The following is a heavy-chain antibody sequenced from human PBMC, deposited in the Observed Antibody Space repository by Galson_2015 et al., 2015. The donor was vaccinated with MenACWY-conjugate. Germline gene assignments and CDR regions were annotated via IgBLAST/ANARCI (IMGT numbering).Heavy chain of an antibody. J-gene: IGHJ6*02. V-gene: IGHV3-21*01. Sequence: SLRLSCAASGFTFSSYSMNWVRQAPGKGLEWVSSISSSSSYIYYADSVKGRFTISRDNAKNSLYLQMNSLGAEDTAVYYCAREHVRDSQYYYYYYGMDVWGQGTTVTVSS. CDR2: ISSSSSYI. CDR3: AREHVRDSQYYYYYYGMDV. D-gene: IGHD3-10*02. CDR1: GFTFSSYS.